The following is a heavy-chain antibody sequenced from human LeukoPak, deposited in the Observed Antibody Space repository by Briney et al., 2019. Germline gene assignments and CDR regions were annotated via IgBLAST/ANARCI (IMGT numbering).Heavy chain of an antibody. V-gene: IGHV1-24*01. Sequence: ASVKVSCKVSGYSLTELSMHWVRQAPGKGLEWMGGFDPEDGETIYAQKFQGRVTMTEDTSTDTAYMELSSLRSEDTAVYYCATDLLRGVYYFDYWGQGTLVTVSS. J-gene: IGHJ4*02. CDR3: ATDLLRGVYYFDY. D-gene: IGHD3-10*01. CDR1: GYSLTELS. CDR2: FDPEDGET.